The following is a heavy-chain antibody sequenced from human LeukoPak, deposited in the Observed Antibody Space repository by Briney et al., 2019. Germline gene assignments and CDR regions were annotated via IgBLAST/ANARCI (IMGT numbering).Heavy chain of an antibody. J-gene: IGHJ6*03. Sequence: SVKVSCKASGGTSSTYTITWVRQAPGQGLEWMGGIIPIFRTPNYAQKFQGRVTITTDESTSTAYMELSSLKSEDTAIYYCARVDRYYFSLDVWGKGTTVTVSS. CDR1: GGTSSTYT. V-gene: IGHV1-69*05. CDR3: ARVDRYYFSLDV. CDR2: IIPIFRTP.